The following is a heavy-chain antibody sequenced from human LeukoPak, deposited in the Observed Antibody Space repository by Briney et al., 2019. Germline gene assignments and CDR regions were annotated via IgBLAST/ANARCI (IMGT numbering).Heavy chain of an antibody. D-gene: IGHD1-26*01. CDR3: AFSPLVGATGY. Sequence: PSETLSLTCAVYGGSFSGYYRSWIRQPPGKGLEWIGEINHSGSTNYNPSLKSRVTISVDTSKNQFSLKLSSVTAADAAVYYCAFSPLVGATGYWGQGTLVTVSS. J-gene: IGHJ4*02. CDR2: INHSGST. V-gene: IGHV4-34*01. CDR1: GGSFSGYY.